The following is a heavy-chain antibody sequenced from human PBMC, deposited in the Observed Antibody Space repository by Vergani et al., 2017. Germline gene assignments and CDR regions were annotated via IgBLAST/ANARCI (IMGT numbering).Heavy chain of an antibody. CDR2: INHSGST. CDR3: ARVYGDYNGWFDP. J-gene: IGHJ5*02. D-gene: IGHD4-17*01. Sequence: QVQLQQWGAGLLKPSETLSLTCAVYGGSFSGYYWSWIRQPPGKGLEWIGEINHSGSTNYNPSLKSRVTISVDTSKNQFSLKLSSVTAADTAVYYCARVYGDYNGWFDPWGQGTLVTVSS. CDR1: GGSFSGYY. V-gene: IGHV4-34*01.